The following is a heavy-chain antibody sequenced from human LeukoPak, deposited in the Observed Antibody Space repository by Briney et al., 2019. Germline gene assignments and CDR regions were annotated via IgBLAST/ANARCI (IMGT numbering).Heavy chain of an antibody. CDR1: GFTFSNYW. J-gene: IGHJ6*02. V-gene: IGHV3-74*01. D-gene: IGHD2-8*01. Sequence: GGSLRLSCAASGFTFSNYWMYWVRQAPGKGLVWVSHINSDGSSTSYADSVKGRFTISRDNAKNTLYLQMNSLRAEDTAVYYCASNILGYGREVHSHGMDVWGQGTTVTVSS. CDR2: INSDGSST. CDR3: ASNILGYGREVHSHGMDV.